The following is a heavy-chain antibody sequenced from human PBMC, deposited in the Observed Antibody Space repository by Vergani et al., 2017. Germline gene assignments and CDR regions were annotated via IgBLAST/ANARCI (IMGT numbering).Heavy chain of an antibody. V-gene: IGHV3-49*04. CDR3: SRGRGYSFGYSDY. CDR1: GFSFGDYA. CDR2: IRNKAYGGTT. D-gene: IGHD5-18*01. Sequence: EVQLVESGGGFVPPGRSLRLSCAASGFSFGDYAMTWVRQAPGKGREWVAFIRNKAYGGTTEYAASVKGRFTISRDDSKRLAYLQLSGLKTEDTAVYFCSRGRGYSFGYSDYWGQGTLVTVSS. J-gene: IGHJ4*02.